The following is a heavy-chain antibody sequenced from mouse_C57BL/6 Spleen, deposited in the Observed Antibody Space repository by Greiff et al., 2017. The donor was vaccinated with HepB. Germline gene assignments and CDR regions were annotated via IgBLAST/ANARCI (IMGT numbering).Heavy chain of an antibody. CDR2: IDPENGDT. J-gene: IGHJ1*03. Sequence: EVKLQESGAELVRPGASVKLSCTASGFNIKDDYMHWVKQRPEQGLEWIGWIDPENGDTEYASKFQGKATITADTSSNTAYLQLSSLTSEDTAVYYCTTSGGDYDGNWYFDVWGTGTTVTVSS. V-gene: IGHV14-4*01. CDR1: GFNIKDDY. D-gene: IGHD2-4*01. CDR3: TTSGGDYDGNWYFDV.